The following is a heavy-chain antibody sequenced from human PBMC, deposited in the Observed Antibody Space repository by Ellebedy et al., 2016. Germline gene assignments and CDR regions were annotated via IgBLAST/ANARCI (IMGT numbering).Heavy chain of an antibody. V-gene: IGHV1-3*01. CDR3: ARGFVGIAVARPDY. J-gene: IGHJ4*02. Sequence: KFQGRVTITRDTSASTAYMELSSLRSEDTAVYYCARGFVGIAVARPDYWGQGTLVTVSS. D-gene: IGHD6-19*01.